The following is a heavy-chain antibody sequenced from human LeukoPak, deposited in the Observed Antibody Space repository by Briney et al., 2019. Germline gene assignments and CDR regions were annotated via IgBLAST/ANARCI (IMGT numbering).Heavy chain of an antibody. V-gene: IGHV4-59*01. Sequence: SETLSLTCTVSGGSISSYYWSWIRQPPGKGLEWIGYIYYSGSTNYNPSLKSRVTISVDTSKNQFSLKLSSVTAADTAVYYCARELAGRPPTYGMDVWGQGTTVTVSS. CDR3: ARELAGRPPTYGMDV. J-gene: IGHJ6*02. CDR1: GGSISSYY. CDR2: IYYSGST.